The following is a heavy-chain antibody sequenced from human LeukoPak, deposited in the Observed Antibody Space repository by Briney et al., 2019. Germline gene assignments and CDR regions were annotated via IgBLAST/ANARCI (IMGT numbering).Heavy chain of an antibody. V-gene: IGHV3-48*04. CDR3: AKYRSRGFDY. J-gene: IGHJ4*02. CDR1: GFTFSSYS. CDR2: ISSSSSTI. D-gene: IGHD3-10*01. Sequence: GGSLRLSCAASGFTFSSYSMNWVRQAPGKGLEWVSYISSSSSTIYYADSVKGRFTISRDNAKNSLYLQMNSLRAEDTAVYYCAKYRSRGFDYWGQGTLVTVSS.